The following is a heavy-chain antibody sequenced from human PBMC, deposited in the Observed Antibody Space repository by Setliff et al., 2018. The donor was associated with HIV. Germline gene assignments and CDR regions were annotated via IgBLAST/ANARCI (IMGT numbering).Heavy chain of an antibody. D-gene: IGHD4-4*01. CDR2: INPSDGTT. CDR3: VEEYHTEVTDTRVANYFDY. V-gene: IGHV1-46*01. CDR1: GYTFTSCF. Sequence: ASVKVSCKASGYTFTSCFMHWVRQAPGQGLEYMGIINPSDGTTDYTQKFQDRVTMTSDTSTSTVYMELRSLRSEDTAIYYCVEEYHTEVTDTRVANYFDYWGQGTLVTVSS. J-gene: IGHJ4*02.